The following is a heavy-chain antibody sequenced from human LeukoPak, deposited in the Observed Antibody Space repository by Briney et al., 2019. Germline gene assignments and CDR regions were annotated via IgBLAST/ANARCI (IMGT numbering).Heavy chain of an antibody. V-gene: IGHV3-23*01. Sequence: PGGSLRLSCAASGFTFSSYGMSWVRQAPGKGLEWVSAISGSGGSTYYADSVKGRFTISRDNSKNTLYLQMNSLRAEDTAVYYCAKDQYYYDSSGYYFYFDYWGQGTLVTVSS. D-gene: IGHD3-22*01. CDR1: GFTFSSYG. CDR2: ISGSGGST. CDR3: AKDQYYYDSSGYYFYFDY. J-gene: IGHJ4*02.